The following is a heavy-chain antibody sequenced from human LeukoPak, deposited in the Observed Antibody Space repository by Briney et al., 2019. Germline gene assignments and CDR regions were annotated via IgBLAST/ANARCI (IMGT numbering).Heavy chain of an antibody. J-gene: IGHJ4*02. CDR3: ARIYYYGSGMRWGIDY. CDR2: IGWDDDK. V-gene: IGHV2-70*11. D-gene: IGHD3-10*01. Sequence: SGPALVKPTQTLTLTCTFSGFSLSTSGMCVSWIRQSPGKALEWLARIGWDDDKYYSTSLKTRLTISKDTSKNQVVLTMTNMDPVDTATYYCARIYYYGSGMRWGIDYWGQGTLVTVSS. CDR1: GFSLSTSGMC.